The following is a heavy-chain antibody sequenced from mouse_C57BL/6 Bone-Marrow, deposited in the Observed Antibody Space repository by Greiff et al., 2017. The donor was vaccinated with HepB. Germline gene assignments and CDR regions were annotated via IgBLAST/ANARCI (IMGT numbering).Heavy chain of an antibody. J-gene: IGHJ3*01. CDR2: INPNNGGT. Sequence: VQLKESGPELVKPGASVKIPCKASGYTFTDYNMDWVKQSHGKSLEWIGDINPNNGGTIYNQKFKGKATLTVDKSSSTAYMELRSLTSEDTAVYYSAREVYDAGFAYWGQGTLVTVSA. CDR3: AREVYDAGFAY. D-gene: IGHD2-3*01. CDR1: GYTFTDYN. V-gene: IGHV1-18*01.